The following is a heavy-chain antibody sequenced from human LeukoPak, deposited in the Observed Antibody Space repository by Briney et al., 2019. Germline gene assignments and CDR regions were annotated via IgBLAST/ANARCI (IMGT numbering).Heavy chain of an antibody. D-gene: IGHD1-26*01. CDR1: GFTFSSSG. CDR2: ISYDGSNK. V-gene: IGHV3-30*03. Sequence: GGSLRLSCAASGFTFSSSGMHWVRQAPGKGLEWVAVISYDGSNKYYADSVKGRFTFSRDNSKNTLYLQMNSLRDEDTAVYYCASSGSYRFDYWGQGTLVTVSS. J-gene: IGHJ4*02. CDR3: ASSGSYRFDY.